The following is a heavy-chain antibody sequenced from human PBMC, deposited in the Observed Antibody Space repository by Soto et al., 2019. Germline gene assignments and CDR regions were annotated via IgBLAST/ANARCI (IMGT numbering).Heavy chain of an antibody. CDR2: INHSGST. CDR1: GGSFSGYY. J-gene: IGHJ5*01. Sequence: PSETLSLTCAVYGGSFSGYYWSWIRQPPGKGLEWIGEINHSGSTNYNPSLKSRVTISVDTSKNQFSLKLSSVTAADTDVYYCSRGVRYCSGGSCSRHWFDSWVQGTLVTVSS. V-gene: IGHV4-34*01. CDR3: SRGVRYCSGGSCSRHWFDS. D-gene: IGHD2-15*01.